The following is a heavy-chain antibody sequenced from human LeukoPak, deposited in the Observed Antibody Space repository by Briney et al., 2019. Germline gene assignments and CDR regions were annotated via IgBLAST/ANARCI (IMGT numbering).Heavy chain of an antibody. CDR2: IWYDGSNK. V-gene: IGHV3-33*01. Sequence: GGSLRLSCAASGFTISSYGMHWVRQAPGKGLEWVAVIWYDGSNKYYADSVKGRFTISRDNSKNTLYLQMNSLRAEDTAVYYCARDIISSSWPNYYYYGMDVWGQGTTVTVSS. CDR3: ARDIISSSWPNYYYYGMDV. J-gene: IGHJ6*02. D-gene: IGHD6-13*01. CDR1: GFTISSYG.